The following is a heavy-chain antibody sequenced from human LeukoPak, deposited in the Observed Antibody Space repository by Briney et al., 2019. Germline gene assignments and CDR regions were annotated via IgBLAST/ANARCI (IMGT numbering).Heavy chain of an antibody. CDR2: IHIYRGNT. CDR1: GYSSTNYG. J-gene: IGHJ4*02. Sequence: APVKVSCKASGYSSTNYGISWVRQAPGQGLEWMGWIHIYRGNTNYAQNLQGRVTMTTDTSTSTAYMEVRSLRSDDTAVYYCATTIGARLMYFDYWGQGTLVTVSS. D-gene: IGHD6-6*01. V-gene: IGHV1-18*01. CDR3: ATTIGARLMYFDY.